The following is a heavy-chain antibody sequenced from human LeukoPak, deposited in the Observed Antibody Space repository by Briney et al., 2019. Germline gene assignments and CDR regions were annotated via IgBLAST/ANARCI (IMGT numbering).Heavy chain of an antibody. CDR3: ARDAVVVVAATLFDYYYYGIDV. Sequence: ASVKVSCKASGYTFTSYGISWVRQAPGQVLEWMGWISAYNGNTNYAQKLQGRVTMTTDTSTSTAYMELRSLRSDDTAVYYCARDAVVVVAATLFDYYYYGIDVWGQGTTVTVSS. CDR2: ISAYNGNT. D-gene: IGHD2-15*01. J-gene: IGHJ6*02. V-gene: IGHV1-18*01. CDR1: GYTFTSYG.